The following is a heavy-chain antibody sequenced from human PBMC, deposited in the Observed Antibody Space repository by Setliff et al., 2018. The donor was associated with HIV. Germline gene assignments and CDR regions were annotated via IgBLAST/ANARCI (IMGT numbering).Heavy chain of an antibody. J-gene: IGHJ3*01. Sequence: SSETLSLTCAVSGASINTINHLWDWIRQPPGKGLEWIGSVYFTGDAYYNPSLKSRVTLSVDTSKNLFSLELRSVTAADTAVYYCVRRISPVDAFDVWGQGTMVTVSS. CDR3: VRRISPVDAFDV. D-gene: IGHD3-3*02. CDR2: VYFTGDA. CDR1: GASINTINHL. V-gene: IGHV4-39*02.